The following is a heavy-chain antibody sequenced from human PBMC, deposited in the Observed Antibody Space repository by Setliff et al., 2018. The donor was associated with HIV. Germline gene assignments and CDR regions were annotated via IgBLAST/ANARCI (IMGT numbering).Heavy chain of an antibody. CDR2: IYNRGYT. J-gene: IGHJ4*02. Sequence: PSETLSLTCTVSGGSIMSDGYYWNWIRQRPGKGLEWIGYIYNRGYTYYNPSLRSRVTTSIDTSQNQFSLRLSSGTVADTAVYYCAGMFFYGSGSKSDFDYWGQGTQVTVSS. V-gene: IGHV4-31*03. CDR3: AGMFFYGSGSKSDFDY. CDR1: GGSIMSDGYY. D-gene: IGHD3-10*01.